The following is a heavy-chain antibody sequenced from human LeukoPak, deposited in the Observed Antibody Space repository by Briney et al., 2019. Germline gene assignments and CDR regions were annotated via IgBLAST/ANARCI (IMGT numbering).Heavy chain of an antibody. V-gene: IGHV4-59*01. D-gene: IGHD3-22*01. Sequence: SETLSLTCTVSGGSISSYYWSWIRQPPGKGLEWIGYIYYSGSTNYNPSLKSRVTISVDTSKNQFSLKLSSVTAADTAVYYCARGLRSYDSSGYYYGWYFDLWGRGTLVTVPS. J-gene: IGHJ2*01. CDR3: ARGLRSYDSSGYYYGWYFDL. CDR1: GGSISSYY. CDR2: IYYSGST.